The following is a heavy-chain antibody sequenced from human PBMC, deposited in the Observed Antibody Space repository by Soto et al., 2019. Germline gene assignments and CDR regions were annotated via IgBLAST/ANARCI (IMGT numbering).Heavy chain of an antibody. CDR2: INAGNGNI. CDR1: GYTFTSYA. D-gene: IGHD3-22*01. V-gene: IGHV1-3*01. J-gene: IGHJ4*02. Sequence: ASVKVSCKASGYTFTSYAMHWVRQAPGQRLEWMGWINAGNGNIKYSQKLQGRVTMTTDTSTSTAYMELRSLRSDDTAVYYRAIDYDSSGYFGYWGQGTLVTVSS. CDR3: AIDYDSSGYFGY.